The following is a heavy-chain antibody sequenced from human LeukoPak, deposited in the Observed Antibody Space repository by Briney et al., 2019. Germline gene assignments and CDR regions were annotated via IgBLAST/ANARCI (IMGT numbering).Heavy chain of an antibody. J-gene: IGHJ4*02. Sequence: ASVNVSCKASGYTCTSYGSSWVPQAPLQGLECMGWISAYNGNTNYAQKLEGRVTMTTDTSTSTAYMELRSLRSDDTAVYYCARDRSSGTSDYWGQGTLVTVS. CDR1: GYTCTSYG. CDR2: ISAYNGNT. V-gene: IGHV1-18*01. D-gene: IGHD3-22*01. CDR3: ARDRSSGTSDY.